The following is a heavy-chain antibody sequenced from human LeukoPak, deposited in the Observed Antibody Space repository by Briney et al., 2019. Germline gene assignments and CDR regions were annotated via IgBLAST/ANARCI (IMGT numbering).Heavy chain of an antibody. Sequence: GGSLRLSCAASGFTFRTYGMHWVRQAPGKGLEWVAVISYDGSNEYYVDSVKGRFTIYRDNSKNTLYLQMNSPRTEDTAVYYCAKDDAWLRFGEWSQGTLVTVSS. V-gene: IGHV3-30*18. CDR1: GFTFRTYG. D-gene: IGHD3-10*01. CDR2: ISYDGSNE. J-gene: IGHJ4*02. CDR3: AKDDAWLRFGE.